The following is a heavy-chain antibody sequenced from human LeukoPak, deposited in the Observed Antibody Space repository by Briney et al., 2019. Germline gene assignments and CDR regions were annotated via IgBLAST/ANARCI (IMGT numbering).Heavy chain of an antibody. CDR3: ARNLWFGESADAFNI. CDR1: GGSFSGYY. Sequence: SETLSLTCAVYGGSFSGYYWGWIRQPPGKGLEWIGEINHSGSTNYNPSLKSRVTLSVDTSKNQFSLNLSSVTAADTAVYYCARNLWFGESADAFNIWGQGTMVTVSS. V-gene: IGHV4-34*01. J-gene: IGHJ3*02. CDR2: INHSGST. D-gene: IGHD3-10*01.